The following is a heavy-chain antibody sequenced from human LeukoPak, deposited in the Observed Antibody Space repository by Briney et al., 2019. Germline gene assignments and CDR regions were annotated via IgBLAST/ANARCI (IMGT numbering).Heavy chain of an antibody. Sequence: SETLSLTCTVSGXSISSYYWSWIRQPPGKGLEWIGYIYNSVNTNYNPSLKSRVTISVDTSKNQFSLKLSSVTAADTAVYYCARGPGLGYPYYFDYWGQGTLVTVSS. CDR3: ARGPGLGYPYYFDY. V-gene: IGHV4-59*01. D-gene: IGHD5-18*01. CDR1: GXSISSYY. J-gene: IGHJ4*02. CDR2: IYNSVNT.